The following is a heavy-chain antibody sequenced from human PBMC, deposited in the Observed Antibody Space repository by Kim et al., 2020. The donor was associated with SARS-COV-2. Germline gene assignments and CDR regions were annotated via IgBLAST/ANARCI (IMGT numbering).Heavy chain of an antibody. V-gene: IGHV4-34*01. CDR1: GGSFSGYY. D-gene: IGHD2-21*01. Sequence: SETLSLTCAVYGGSFSGYYWSWIRQPPGKGLEWIGEINHSGSTNYNPSLKSRVTISVDTSKNQFSLKLSSVTAADTAVYYCARGHSDWAGRSRKFDYWGQGTLVTVSS. CDR2: INHSGST. J-gene: IGHJ4*02. CDR3: ARGHSDWAGRSRKFDY.